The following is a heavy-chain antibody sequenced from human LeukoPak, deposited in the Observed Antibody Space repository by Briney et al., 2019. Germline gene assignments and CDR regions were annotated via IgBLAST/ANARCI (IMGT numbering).Heavy chain of an antibody. J-gene: IGHJ4*02. Sequence: SETLSLTCTVSGGSIRSSYYYWGWIRQPPGKGLEWIGSIYDSGSTNYNPSLKSRVTISVDTSKNQFSLKLSSVTAADTAVYYCARGSSIAARPWMDWGQGTLVTVSS. CDR2: IYDSGST. CDR3: ARGSSIAARPWMD. CDR1: GGSIRSSYYY. V-gene: IGHV4-39*07. D-gene: IGHD6-6*01.